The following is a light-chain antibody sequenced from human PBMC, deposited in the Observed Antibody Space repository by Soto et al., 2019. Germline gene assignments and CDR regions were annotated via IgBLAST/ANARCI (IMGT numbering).Light chain of an antibody. J-gene: IGKJ4*01. CDR3: QQSFSIPLN. Sequence: DIQMTQSPSSLSAYVGDRVTMTCRTSQTIKIFLSWYQQKPGKAPKLLIYGASTLQSGISSRFSGSGAGTDFTLTISSLQTEDFATYYCQQSFSIPLNVGAGTKV. CDR1: QTIKIF. V-gene: IGKV1-39*01. CDR2: GAS.